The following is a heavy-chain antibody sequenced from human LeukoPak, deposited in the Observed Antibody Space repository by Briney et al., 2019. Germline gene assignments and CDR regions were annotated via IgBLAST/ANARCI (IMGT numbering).Heavy chain of an antibody. Sequence: SVKVSCKASGGTFSSYAMSWVRQAPGQGLEWMGRIIPIFGTANYAQKFQGRVTITTDESTSTVNIELSSLRSEDTAVYYCARGRVVSAASAFDPWGQGTLVTVSS. V-gene: IGHV1-69*05. D-gene: IGHD2-2*01. CDR1: GGTFSSYA. J-gene: IGHJ5*02. CDR3: ARGRVVSAASAFDP. CDR2: IIPIFGTA.